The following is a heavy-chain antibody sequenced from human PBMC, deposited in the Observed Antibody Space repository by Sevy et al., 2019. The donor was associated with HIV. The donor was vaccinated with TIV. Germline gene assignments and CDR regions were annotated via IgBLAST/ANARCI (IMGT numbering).Heavy chain of an antibody. CDR3: AKDVY. J-gene: IGHJ4*02. V-gene: IGHV3-7*03. CDR2: IKEDGSEK. CDR1: GFTFSTHW. Sequence: GGSLRRSCAASGFTFSTHWMSWVRQAPGKGLEWVANIKEDGSEKYYVDYLKGRFTISRDNAQNSLFLQMNSQRVEDTAVYYCAKDVYWGQGTLVIVCS.